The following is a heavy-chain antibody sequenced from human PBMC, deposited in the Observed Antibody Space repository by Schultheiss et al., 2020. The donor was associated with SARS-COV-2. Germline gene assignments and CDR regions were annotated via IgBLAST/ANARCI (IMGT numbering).Heavy chain of an antibody. D-gene: IGHD1-26*01. CDR3: ARHPVGRTSDY. CDR2: IYYSGST. CDR1: GGSISSSSYY. V-gene: IGHV4-61*05. J-gene: IGHJ4*02. Sequence: SETLSLTCTVSGGSISSSSYYWGWIRQPPGKGLEWIGYIYYSGSTNYNPSLKSRVTISVDTSKNQFSLKLSSVTAADTAVYYCARHPVGRTSDYWGQGTLVTVSS.